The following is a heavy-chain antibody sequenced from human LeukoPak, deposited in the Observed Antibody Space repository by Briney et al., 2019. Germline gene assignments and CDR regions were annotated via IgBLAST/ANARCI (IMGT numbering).Heavy chain of an antibody. CDR3: ARGRGYCSSTSCPINWFDP. D-gene: IGHD2-2*01. CDR1: GGTFTIYA. J-gene: IGHJ5*02. Sequence: ASVTVSCTASGGTFTIYAISWVRQAPGQGLEWMGGIIPIFGTANYAQKFQGRVTITADESTSTAYMELSSLRSEATAVYYCARGRGYCSSTSCPINWFDPWGQGTLVTVSS. V-gene: IGHV1-69*13. CDR2: IIPIFGTA.